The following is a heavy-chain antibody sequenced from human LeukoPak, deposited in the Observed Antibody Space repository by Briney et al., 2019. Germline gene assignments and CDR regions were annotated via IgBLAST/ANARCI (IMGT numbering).Heavy chain of an antibody. J-gene: IGHJ3*02. V-gene: IGHV1-18*01. CDR2: ISAYNGNT. CDR3: AYGAAAGTVRGGPRAFDI. D-gene: IGHD6-13*01. CDR1: GYTFTSYG. Sequence: ASVKVSCKASGYTFTSYGISWVRQAPGQGVEWRGWISAYNGNTNYAQKLQARLTMTTDTSTSTAYMELRSLRSDDTAVYYCAYGAAAGTVRGGPRAFDIWGQGTMVTVSS.